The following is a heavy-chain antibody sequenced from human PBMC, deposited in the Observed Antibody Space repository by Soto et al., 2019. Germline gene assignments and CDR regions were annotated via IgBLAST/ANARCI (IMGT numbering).Heavy chain of an antibody. J-gene: IGHJ3*02. Sequence: SETLSLTCAVYGGSFSGYYWSWIRQPPGKGLEWIGEINHSGSTNYNPSLKSRVTISVDTSKNQFSLKLSAVTAADTAGYCAASVLGRGRRRAFDIWGQGTMVTVSS. CDR2: INHSGST. CDR1: GGSFSGYY. D-gene: IGHD3-16*01. CDR3: ASVLGRGRRRAFDI. V-gene: IGHV4-34*01.